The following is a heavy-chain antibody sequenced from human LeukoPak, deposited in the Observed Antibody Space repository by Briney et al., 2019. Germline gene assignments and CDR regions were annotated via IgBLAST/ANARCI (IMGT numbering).Heavy chain of an antibody. CDR3: ARVGDKGDDDGVDY. D-gene: IGHD3-16*01. CDR1: EFTFSSYY. V-gene: IGHV3-7*01. CDR2: INEDGSEA. J-gene: IGHJ4*02. Sequence: GGSLRLSCAGSEFTFSSYYMSWVRQAPGKGLEWVANINEDGSEAGYLDSVKGRFTISRDNAKNSVHLQMNSRRAADAAVYYWARVGDKGDDDGVDYWGQGPLVTVPP.